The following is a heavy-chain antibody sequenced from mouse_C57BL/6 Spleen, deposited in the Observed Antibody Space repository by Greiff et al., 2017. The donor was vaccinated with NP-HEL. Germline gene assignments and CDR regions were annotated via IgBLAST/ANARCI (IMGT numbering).Heavy chain of an antibody. CDR1: GYAFTNYL. D-gene: IGHD1-1*01. J-gene: IGHJ2*01. CDR2: INPGSGGT. CDR3: ARGYYYGSSGGDY. Sequence: VQGVESGAELVRPGTSVKVSCKASGYAFTNYLIEWVKQRPGQGLEWIGVINPGSGGTNYNEKFKGKATLTADKSSSTAYMQLSSLTSEDSAVYFCARGYYYGSSGGDYWGQGTTLTVSS. V-gene: IGHV1-54*01.